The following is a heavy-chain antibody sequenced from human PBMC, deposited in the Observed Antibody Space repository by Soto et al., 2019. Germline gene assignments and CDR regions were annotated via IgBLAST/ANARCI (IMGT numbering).Heavy chain of an antibody. Sequence: QVQLVQSGAEVKKPGSSVKVSCKASGGTFSSYAISWVRQAPGQGLEWMGGINPIFGTANYAQNFQGRVTITAGESTSTAYMELRSLRPEDTAVYYCARAIGAAPASWGEGTLVTVSS. D-gene: IGHD6-25*01. J-gene: IGHJ5*02. V-gene: IGHV1-69*12. CDR1: GGTFSSYA. CDR2: INPIFGTA. CDR3: ARAIGAAPAS.